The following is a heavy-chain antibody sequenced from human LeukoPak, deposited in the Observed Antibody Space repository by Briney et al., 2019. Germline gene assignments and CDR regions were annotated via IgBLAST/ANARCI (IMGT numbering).Heavy chain of an antibody. D-gene: IGHD2-2*01. J-gene: IGHJ4*02. V-gene: IGHV3-23*01. CDR1: GFTFNNYA. CDR2: IGGGGETT. Sequence: PGGSLRLSCAASGFTFNNYAMNWVRQAPGKGLEWVSSIGGGGETTYYADSAKGRFTISRDNSQNSLFLQMNSLRAEDTAVYYCARVRCSSNSCFPDYWGQGTLVTVSS. CDR3: ARVRCSSNSCFPDY.